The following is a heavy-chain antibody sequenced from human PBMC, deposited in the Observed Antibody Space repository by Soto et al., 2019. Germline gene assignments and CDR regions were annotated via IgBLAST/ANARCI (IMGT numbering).Heavy chain of an antibody. Sequence: QVQLQESGPGLVKPSQTLSLTCNVSGGSISSGDSYWSWIRQPPGKGLEWIGYIYYSGSTYYNPSLKSRVTISVDTSKNQFSLKLSSVTAADTAVYYCARAQCGVGWFDPWGQGTLVTVSS. D-gene: IGHD2-15*01. CDR2: IYYSGST. CDR3: ARAQCGVGWFDP. CDR1: GGSISSGDSY. V-gene: IGHV4-30-4*01. J-gene: IGHJ5*02.